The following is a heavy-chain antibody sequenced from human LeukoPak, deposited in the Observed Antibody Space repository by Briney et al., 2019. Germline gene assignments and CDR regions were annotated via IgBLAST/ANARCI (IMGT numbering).Heavy chain of an antibody. Sequence: PGGSLRLSCAASGFTFSSYWMHWVRQAPGKGLVWVSRINSDGRSTSYADADSVKGRFTISRDNAKNTLYLQMNSLRVEDTAIYYCVRDVWGDRDSYFDYWGQGTLVTVSS. D-gene: IGHD2-21*01. CDR1: GFTFSSYW. CDR2: INSDGRST. J-gene: IGHJ4*02. V-gene: IGHV3-74*01. CDR3: VRDVWGDRDSYFDY.